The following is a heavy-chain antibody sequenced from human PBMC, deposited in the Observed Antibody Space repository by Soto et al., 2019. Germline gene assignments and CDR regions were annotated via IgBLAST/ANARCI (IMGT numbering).Heavy chain of an antibody. J-gene: IGHJ3*01. Sequence: QVHLVQSGAEVKKPGSSVKVSCKASGGDFRSYAITWGRQAPGQGLEWMGDIIPALNSPNYAQKFQGRVSITADESTTTGYLELSSLRSDETAMFFCARDFGRHAPGLWGQGTMILVSS. D-gene: IGHD3-3*01. CDR2: IIPALNSP. CDR3: ARDFGRHAPGL. V-gene: IGHV1-69*01. CDR1: GGDFRSYA.